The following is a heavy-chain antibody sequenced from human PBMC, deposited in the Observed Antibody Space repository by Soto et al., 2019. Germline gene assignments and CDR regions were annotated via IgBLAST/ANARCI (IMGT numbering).Heavy chain of an antibody. D-gene: IGHD3-10*01. CDR3: ARHRRLGVPHRFYYYYGMDV. CDR1: GYSFTSYW. Sequence: EVQLVQSGAEVKKPGESLKISCKGSGYSFTSYWIGWVRQMPGKGLEWMGIIYPGDSDTRYSPSFQGQVTISADKSISTAYLQWSSLKASDTAMYYCARHRRLGVPHRFYYYYGMDVWGQGTTVTVSS. CDR2: IYPGDSDT. V-gene: IGHV5-51*01. J-gene: IGHJ6*02.